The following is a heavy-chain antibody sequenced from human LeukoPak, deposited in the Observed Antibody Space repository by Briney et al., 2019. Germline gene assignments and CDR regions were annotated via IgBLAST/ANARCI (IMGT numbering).Heavy chain of an antibody. Sequence: PGGSLRLSCAASGFTFSSYWMTWVRQAPGKGLEGVANIKYDGSEKDYMDSVKGRFTISRDNAKNSLYLQMKSLGAGDTAVYYCARDIEAAGLFLDYWGQGTLVTVSS. D-gene: IGHD6-13*01. CDR1: GFTFSSYW. CDR3: ARDIEAAGLFLDY. CDR2: IKYDGSEK. V-gene: IGHV3-7*01. J-gene: IGHJ4*02.